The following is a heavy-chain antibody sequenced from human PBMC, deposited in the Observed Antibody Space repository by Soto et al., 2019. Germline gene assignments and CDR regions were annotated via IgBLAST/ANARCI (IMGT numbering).Heavy chain of an antibody. V-gene: IGHV1-3*01. J-gene: IGHJ4*02. Sequence: SGAEVKKPGASVRISCQPSGYTLRDYAIHWVRQAAGQGLEWLAWIDPGSGKATYSQKIQGRFIVTRDNSASTFYMDMSSLTPEDTAMYFCTRDLNGGNPFDYWGQGALVTVSS. CDR3: TRDLNGGNPFDY. D-gene: IGHD3-16*01. CDR2: IDPGSGKA. CDR1: GYTLRDYA.